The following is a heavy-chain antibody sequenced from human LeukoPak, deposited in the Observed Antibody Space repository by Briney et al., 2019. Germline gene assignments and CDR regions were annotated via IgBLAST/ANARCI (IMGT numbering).Heavy chain of an antibody. CDR3: ARVGGYSSQDDY. Sequence: PGGSLRLSCAASGFTFSRYWMHWVRQAPGKGLVWVSRIKSDGSSTNYADSVKGRFTISRDNAKNSLYLQMNSLRAEDTAVYYCARVGGYSSQDDYWGQGTLVTVSS. CDR2: IKSDGSST. CDR1: GFTFSRYW. V-gene: IGHV3-74*01. D-gene: IGHD6-13*01. J-gene: IGHJ4*02.